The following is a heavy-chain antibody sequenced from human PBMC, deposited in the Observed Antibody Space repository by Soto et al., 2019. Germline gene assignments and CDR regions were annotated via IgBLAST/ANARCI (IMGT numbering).Heavy chain of an antibody. CDR2: INQDGSEK. Sequence: QTGGSLRLSCAASGFIFRSYWMSWVRQAPGKGLEWVANINQDGSEKYYVDSVKGRFIISRDNAKNSLYLQMNSLRAEDTAVYYCARDGVEAGLYFDSWGQGTRVTVSS. CDR3: ARDGVEAGLYFDS. J-gene: IGHJ4*02. CDR1: GFIFRSYW. V-gene: IGHV3-7*01. D-gene: IGHD6-19*01.